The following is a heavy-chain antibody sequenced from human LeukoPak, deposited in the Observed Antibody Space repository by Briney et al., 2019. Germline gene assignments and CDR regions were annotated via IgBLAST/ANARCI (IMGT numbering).Heavy chain of an antibody. CDR2: ISGSGGST. CDR3: AKDLTRNYRVGMDV. V-gene: IGHV3-23*01. CDR1: GFTFSSYA. J-gene: IGHJ6*02. Sequence: GGSLRLSCAASGFTFSSYAMSWVRQSPGKGLGGVSAISGSGGSTYYADSVKGRFTTSRDNSKNTLYLQMKSLRAEDTAVYYCAKDLTRNYRVGMDVWGQGTTVTVSS. D-gene: IGHD4-11*01.